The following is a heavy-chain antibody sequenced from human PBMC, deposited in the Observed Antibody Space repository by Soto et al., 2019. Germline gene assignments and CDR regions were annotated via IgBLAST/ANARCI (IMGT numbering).Heavy chain of an antibody. CDR2: IIPYYNTL. CDR3: ASGASRWYPYFFDS. V-gene: IGHV1-69*01. CDR1: EGTFNSYA. Sequence: QAQVVQSGAEVRKPGSSVKLSCKASEGTFNSYAIAWVRQAPGQGLEWMGGIIPYYNTLNYAQKFQDRVTMTADDSTNTAYMELSSLRSDDTAFYFCASGASRWYPYFFDSWAQGTLVTVSS. J-gene: IGHJ4*02. D-gene: IGHD6-13*01.